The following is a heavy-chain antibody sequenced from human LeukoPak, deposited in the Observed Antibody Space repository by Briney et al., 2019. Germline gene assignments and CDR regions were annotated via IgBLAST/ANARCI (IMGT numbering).Heavy chain of an antibody. J-gene: IGHJ4*02. CDR3: AKQVVSRGPSRVDY. CDR2: ISGSGGSA. V-gene: IGHV3-23*01. CDR1: GFTFSSYA. Sequence: PGGSLRLSCAASGFTFSSYAMSWVRQAPGKGLEWVSAISGSGGSAYYADSVKGRFTISRDNSKNTLYLQMNSLRAEDTAVYYCAKQVVSRGPSRVDYWGQGTLVTVSS.